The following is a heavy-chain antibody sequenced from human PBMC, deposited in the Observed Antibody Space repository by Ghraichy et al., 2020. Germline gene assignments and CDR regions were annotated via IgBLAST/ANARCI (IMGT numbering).Heavy chain of an antibody. CDR2: IWYDGSDK. V-gene: IGHV3-33*08. D-gene: IGHD6-13*01. J-gene: IGHJ4*02. Sequence: GGSLRLSCAASGFTFSSYGMHWVRQAPGKGLEWVGVIWYDGSDKWYEDSVKGRFTISRDNSKNTLYLQMNTLRVEDTAVYYCARERSLYSNYLVLDYWGQGTLVTVSS. CDR3: ARERSLYSNYLVLDY. CDR1: GFTFSSYG.